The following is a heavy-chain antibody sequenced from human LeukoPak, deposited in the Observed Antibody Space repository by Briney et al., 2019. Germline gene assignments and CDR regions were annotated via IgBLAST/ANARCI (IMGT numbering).Heavy chain of an antibody. Sequence: GGSLRLSCAASGFTFSSYNMNWVRQAPGKGLECVSSISSSSSYIYYADSVKGRFIISRDNAKNSLYLQMNSLRAEDTAVYYCTRDGFVWFGESDPTNWFDPWGQGTPVTVSS. CDR1: GFTFSSYN. CDR2: ISSSSSYI. J-gene: IGHJ5*02. D-gene: IGHD3-10*01. CDR3: TRDGFVWFGESDPTNWFDP. V-gene: IGHV3-21*01.